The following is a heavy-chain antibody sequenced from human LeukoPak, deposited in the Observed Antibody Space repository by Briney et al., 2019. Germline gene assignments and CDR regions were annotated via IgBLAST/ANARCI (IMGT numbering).Heavy chain of an antibody. CDR3: ARDSAPYSSRWYYFFDN. CDR2: ISGSGGST. Sequence: PGGSPRLSCAASGFTFSSYAMSWVRQAPGKGLEWVSAISGSGGSTYYADSVKGRFTVSRENSKNTLYLQMNSLRAEDTAVYYCARDSAPYSSRWYYFFDNWGQGTLVTVSS. CDR1: GFTFSSYA. J-gene: IGHJ4*02. V-gene: IGHV3-23*01. D-gene: IGHD6-13*01.